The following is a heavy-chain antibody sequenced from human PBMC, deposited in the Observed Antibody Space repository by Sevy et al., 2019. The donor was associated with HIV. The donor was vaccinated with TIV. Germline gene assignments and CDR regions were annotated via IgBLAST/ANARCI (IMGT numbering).Heavy chain of an antibody. CDR3: GKDDFGAIDD. D-gene: IGHD4-17*01. Sequence: GGSLRLSCAASGFTFSTYPMHWVRQAPGKGLECVAILSYDDSDENYADSVKGRFTISRDNSKNTLYLQMNSLRTEDTAVYDGGKDDFGAIDDWGQGTMVTVSS. J-gene: IGHJ4*01. CDR1: GFTFSTYP. CDR2: LSYDDSDE. V-gene: IGHV3-30-3*02.